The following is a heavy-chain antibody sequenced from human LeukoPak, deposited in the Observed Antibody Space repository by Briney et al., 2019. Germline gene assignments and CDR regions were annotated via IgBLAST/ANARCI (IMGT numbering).Heavy chain of an antibody. CDR2: ISSSSSTI. V-gene: IGHV3-48*04. CDR3: ARVSIVVVTLRAFDI. J-gene: IGHJ3*02. CDR1: GFTFSSYS. D-gene: IGHD3-22*01. Sequence: GGSLRLSCAASGFTFSSYSMNWVRQAPGKGLEWVSYISSSSSTIYYADSVKGRFTISRDNAKNSLYLQMNSLRAEDTAVYYCARVSIVVVTLRAFDIWGQGTMVTVSS.